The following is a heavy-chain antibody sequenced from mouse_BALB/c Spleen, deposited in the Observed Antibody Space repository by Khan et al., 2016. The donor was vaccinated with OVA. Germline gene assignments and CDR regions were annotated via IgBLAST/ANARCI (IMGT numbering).Heavy chain of an antibody. J-gene: IGHJ4*01. Sequence: QVQLKQSGPGLVAPTQSLSITCTVSGFSLTSYGLHWVRQPPGKGLEWLGVIWAGGNTNYNSALMSRLSISKDNPKSQVFLKMNRLQTDDTAMYYCARDYYGPYYAMDYWGQGTSVTVSS. CDR1: GFSLTSYG. V-gene: IGHV2-9*02. D-gene: IGHD1-1*01. CDR3: ARDYYGPYYAMDY. CDR2: IWAGGNT.